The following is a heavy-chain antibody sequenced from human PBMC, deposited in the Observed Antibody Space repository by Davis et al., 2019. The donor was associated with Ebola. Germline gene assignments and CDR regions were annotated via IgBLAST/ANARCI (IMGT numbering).Heavy chain of an antibody. D-gene: IGHD3-10*01. CDR2: ISYDGRTT. CDR1: GFTFSNFG. J-gene: IGHJ4*02. CDR3: AKSYGTMVRGASGFDY. V-gene: IGHV3-30*18. Sequence: PGGSLRLSCAASGFTFSNFGMHWVRQAPGKGLEWVAVISYDGRTTHYGDSVRGRFTISRDNAKNSLYLQMNSLRAEDTALYYCAKSYGTMVRGASGFDYWGQGTLVTVSS.